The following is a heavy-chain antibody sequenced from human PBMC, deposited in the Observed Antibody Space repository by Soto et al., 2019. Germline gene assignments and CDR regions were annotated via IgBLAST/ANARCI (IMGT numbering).Heavy chain of an antibody. J-gene: IGHJ6*01. CDR1: GYTFTSYY. Sequence: GASVKVSCKASGYTFTSYYMHWVRQAPGQGLEWMGIINPSGGSTSYAQKFQGRVTMTRDTSTSTVYMELSSLRSEDTAVYYCARTGYYESSGYYHYYYGLDVWGQGTTVTVSS. V-gene: IGHV1-46*01. D-gene: IGHD3-22*01. CDR3: ARTGYYESSGYYHYYYGLDV. CDR2: INPSGGST.